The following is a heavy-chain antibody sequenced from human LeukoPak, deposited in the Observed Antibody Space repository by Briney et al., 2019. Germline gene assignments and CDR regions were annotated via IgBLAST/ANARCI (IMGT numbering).Heavy chain of an antibody. J-gene: IGHJ4*02. CDR1: GGSITSSNYY. Sequence: SETLSLTCTVSGGSITSSNYYWSWIRQPPGKGLEWIGEINHSGSTNYNPSLKSRVTISVDTSKNQFSLKLSSVTAADTAVYYCARGRAVAGWSRYYFDYWGQGTLVTVSS. CDR2: INHSGST. D-gene: IGHD6-19*01. CDR3: ARGRAVAGWSRYYFDY. V-gene: IGHV4-39*07.